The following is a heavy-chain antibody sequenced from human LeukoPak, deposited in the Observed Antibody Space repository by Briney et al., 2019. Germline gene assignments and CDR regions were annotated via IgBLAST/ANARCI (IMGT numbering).Heavy chain of an antibody. CDR3: AAELYSGSYGRCCSFAF. Sequence: ASVKVSCKASGFTFSNSAMQWVRQARGQRLEWIGWIIVGSGKTHYAQNFQERVTITRDMSKNTAYMELNSLRSEDTAVYYCAAELYSGSYGRCCSFAFWGQGTLVTVSS. V-gene: IGHV1-58*02. CDR2: IIVGSGKT. D-gene: IGHD1-26*01. J-gene: IGHJ4*02. CDR1: GFTFSNSA.